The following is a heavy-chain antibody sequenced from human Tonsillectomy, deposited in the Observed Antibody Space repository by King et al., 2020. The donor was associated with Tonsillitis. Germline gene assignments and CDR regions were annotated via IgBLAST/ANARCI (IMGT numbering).Heavy chain of an antibody. V-gene: IGHV3-7*01. CDR3: ATEGGRSGSGY. Sequence: VQLVESGGGLVQPGGSLRLSCAVSGFTFSRYWMSWVRQAPGKGLGWGANIKEEGSDKHYVDSGKGRFTISRDNATNSLFLQMNSQRAEDTAVYYCATEGGRSGSGYWGQGTLVTVSS. J-gene: IGHJ4*02. D-gene: IGHD3-10*01. CDR2: IKEEGSDK. CDR1: GFTFSRYW.